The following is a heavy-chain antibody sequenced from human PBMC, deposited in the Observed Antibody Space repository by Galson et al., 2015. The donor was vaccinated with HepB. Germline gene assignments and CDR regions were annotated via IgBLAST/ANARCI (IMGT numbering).Heavy chain of an antibody. CDR1: GFTFSSYW. V-gene: IGHV3-23*01. CDR3: AKDRLGGMTTVTTHWFDP. CDR2: ISGSDSST. Sequence: SLRLSCAASGFTFSSYWMTWVRQAPGKGLEWVSTISGSDSSTYYADSVKGRFTISRDNSKNKLYLQMNSLRAEDTAVYYCAKDRLGGMTTVTTHWFDPWGQGTLVTVSS. J-gene: IGHJ5*02. D-gene: IGHD4-11*01.